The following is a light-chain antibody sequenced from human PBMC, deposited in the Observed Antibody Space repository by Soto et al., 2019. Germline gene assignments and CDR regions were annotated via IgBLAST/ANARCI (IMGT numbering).Light chain of an antibody. CDR3: QKYNNWPPLS. CDR1: QSVSSN. J-gene: IGKJ4*01. CDR2: GAS. Sequence: EIVMTQSPATLSVSPGERATLSCRASQSVSSNLAWYQQKPGQAPRLLIYGASTRATGIPARFSGSGSGTEFTLTISSLPSEDFAVYYCQKYNNWPPLSFGGGTKVEIK. V-gene: IGKV3-15*01.